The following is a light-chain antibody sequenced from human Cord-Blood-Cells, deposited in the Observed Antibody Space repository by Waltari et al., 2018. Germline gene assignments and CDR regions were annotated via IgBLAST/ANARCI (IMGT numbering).Light chain of an antibody. CDR2: EGR. CDR1: SGAVGSYKL. J-gene: IGLJ3*02. V-gene: IGLV2-23*01. CDR3: CSYAGSSTWV. Sequence: QSALTQPASVSGSPGQSVTISCTGTSGAVGSYKLVSWYQQPPGKAPTLMIYEGRKRPSGVSKRFSGSKSGNTASLTISGLQAEDEADYYCCSYAGSSTWVFGGGTKLTVL.